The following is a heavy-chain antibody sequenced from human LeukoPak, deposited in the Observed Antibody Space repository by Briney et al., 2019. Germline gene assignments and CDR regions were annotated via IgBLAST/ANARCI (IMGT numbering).Heavy chain of an antibody. CDR2: FYYSGST. J-gene: IGHJ5*02. Sequence: SETLSLTCTVSGGSISSSSYYWGWIRQPPGRGLEWIGYFYYSGSTNYNPSLKSRVTISVDTSKNQFSLRLSSVTAADTAVYYCARQPARGGFDPWGQGTLVTVSS. D-gene: IGHD3-10*01. CDR1: GGSISSSSYY. CDR3: ARQPARGGFDP. V-gene: IGHV4-61*05.